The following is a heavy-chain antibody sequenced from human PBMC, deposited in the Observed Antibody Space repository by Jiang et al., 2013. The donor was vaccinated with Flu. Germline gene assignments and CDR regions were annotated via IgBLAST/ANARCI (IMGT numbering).Heavy chain of an antibody. Sequence: YNPSFQGQVTISVDKSITTAYLQWSTLKASDTAMYYCTMAADGTFWFDPWGQGTLVTVSS. J-gene: IGHJ5*02. CDR3: TMAADGTFWFDP. V-gene: IGHV5-51*01. D-gene: IGHD6-13*01.